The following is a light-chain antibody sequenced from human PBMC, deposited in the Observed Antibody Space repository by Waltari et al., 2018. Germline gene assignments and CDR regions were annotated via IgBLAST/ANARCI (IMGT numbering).Light chain of an antibody. CDR2: EAS. CDR1: RRISSC. J-gene: IGKJ2*01. Sequence: DIQMTQSPSTLSASLGDRVTLTCRASRRISSCLAWYQQKIGKAPKLLIYEASTLEGGVPSRFSGSGSETEFTLTITSLQPDDFATYYCQQYYTYPYTFGQGTKLEIK. V-gene: IGKV1-5*03. CDR3: QQYYTYPYT.